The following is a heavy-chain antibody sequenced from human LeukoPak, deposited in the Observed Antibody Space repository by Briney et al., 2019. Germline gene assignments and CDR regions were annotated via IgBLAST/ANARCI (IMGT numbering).Heavy chain of an antibody. CDR1: GYTFTSYG. Sequence: ASVKVSCKASGYTFTSYGISWVRQAPGQGLEWMGWISVYNGNTNYAQKVQGRVTMTTDTSTSTAYMELRSLRSDDTAVYYCAREGMVRGVKSWFDPWGQGTLVTVSS. CDR2: ISVYNGNT. D-gene: IGHD3-10*01. V-gene: IGHV1-18*01. CDR3: AREGMVRGVKSWFDP. J-gene: IGHJ5*02.